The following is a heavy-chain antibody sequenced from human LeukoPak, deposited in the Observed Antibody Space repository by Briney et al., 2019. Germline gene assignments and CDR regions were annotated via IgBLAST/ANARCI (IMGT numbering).Heavy chain of an antibody. CDR1: GDAIKYY. V-gene: IGHV4-4*07. Sequence: PSETLSLTCTVSGDAIKYYWSWIRQPAGKGLEWIGRFHVTGGADYNPSLSSRVTLSIDTSKSSLSLNLTSVTAADTAVYYCARETDLESPFTYSYMDVWGKGTTVTVSS. CDR2: FHVTGGA. J-gene: IGHJ6*03. CDR3: ARETDLESPFTYSYMDV.